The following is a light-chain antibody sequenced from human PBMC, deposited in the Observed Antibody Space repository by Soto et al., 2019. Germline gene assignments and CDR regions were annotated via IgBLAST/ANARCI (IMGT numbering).Light chain of an antibody. Sequence: EIVMTQSPATLSVSPGERATLSCRASQSVATNLAWYQQKPGQSPRLLIYGASTRATGIPAGFSGDGSGTDFTLTISSLQSEDFAFYFCQQYNKWPYTFGQGTKLEIK. V-gene: IGKV3-15*01. CDR1: QSVATN. CDR3: QQYNKWPYT. CDR2: GAS. J-gene: IGKJ2*01.